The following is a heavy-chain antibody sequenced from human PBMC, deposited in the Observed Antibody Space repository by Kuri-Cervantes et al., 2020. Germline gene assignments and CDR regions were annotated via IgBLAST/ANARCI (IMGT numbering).Heavy chain of an antibody. CDR1: GYTFTSYD. CDR3: ARTETTSRVGMTTVTTNDY. D-gene: IGHD4-11*01. CDR2: MNPNSGNT. Sequence: ASVKVSCKASGYTFTSYDINWVRQATGQGLEWMGWMNPNSGNTGYAQKFQGRVTMTRNTSISTAYMELSSLRSEDTAVYYCARTETTSRVGMTTVTTNDYWGQGTLVTGSS. V-gene: IGHV1-8*01. J-gene: IGHJ4*02.